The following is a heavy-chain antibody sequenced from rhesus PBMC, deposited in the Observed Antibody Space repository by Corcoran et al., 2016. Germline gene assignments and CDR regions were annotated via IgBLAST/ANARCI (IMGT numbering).Heavy chain of an antibody. CDR3: ARDLEVAAAYAFDF. CDR2: NSGSSGST. CDR1: GYSISSGYY. D-gene: IGHD6-25*01. V-gene: IGHV4-99*02. Sequence: QVQLQESGPGLVKPSETLSLTCAVSGYSISSGYYWGWIRQPPGKGLEYIWYNSGSSGSTSYNPSLSSRFTISKDTSKNQFSLKLSSVTAADTAVYYCARDLEVAAAYAFDFWGQGLRVTVSS. J-gene: IGHJ3*01.